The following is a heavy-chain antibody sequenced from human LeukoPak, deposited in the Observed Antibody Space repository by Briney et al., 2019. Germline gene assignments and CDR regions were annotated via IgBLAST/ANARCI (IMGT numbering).Heavy chain of an antibody. CDR2: INWNGGST. J-gene: IGHJ4*02. CDR3: ARFRVAVGHFDY. Sequence: GGSLRLSCVASGFTFSSYWMSWVRQAPGKGLEWVSGINWNGGSTGYADSVKGRFTISRDNAKNSLYLQMNSLRAEDTALYYCARFRVAVGHFDYWGQGTLVTVSS. D-gene: IGHD6-19*01. V-gene: IGHV3-20*04. CDR1: GFTFSSYW.